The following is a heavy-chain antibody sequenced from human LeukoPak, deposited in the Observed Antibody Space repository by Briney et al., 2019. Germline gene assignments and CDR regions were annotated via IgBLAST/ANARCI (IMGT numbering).Heavy chain of an antibody. J-gene: IGHJ4*02. CDR2: ISGDGGST. Sequence: GGSLRLSCAGPGFMFHDYAIHWVRQAPGKGLEWVSLISGDGGSTFYADSVKGRFTISRDNSKNSLYLQMNSLRSDDTALYYCARESESSGWYDYWGQGTLVTVSS. CDR1: GFMFHDYA. CDR3: ARESESSGWYDY. V-gene: IGHV3-43*02. D-gene: IGHD6-19*01.